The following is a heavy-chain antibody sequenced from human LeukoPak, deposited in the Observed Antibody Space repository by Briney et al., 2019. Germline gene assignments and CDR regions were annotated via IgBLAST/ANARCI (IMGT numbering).Heavy chain of an antibody. Sequence: GSLRLSCAASGFTFSNAWMSWVRQAPGKGLEWVGRIKSKTDGGTTDYAAPVKGRFTISRDDSKNTLYLQMNSLKTEDTAVYYCTTDCYSSSCHLMDVWGKGTTVTVSS. CDR1: GFTFSNAW. V-gene: IGHV3-15*01. CDR2: IKSKTDGGTT. D-gene: IGHD6-13*01. CDR3: TTDCYSSSCHLMDV. J-gene: IGHJ6*04.